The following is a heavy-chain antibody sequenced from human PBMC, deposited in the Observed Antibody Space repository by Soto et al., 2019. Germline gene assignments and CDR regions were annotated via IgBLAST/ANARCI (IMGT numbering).Heavy chain of an antibody. J-gene: IGHJ6*02. CDR2: IDPSDSYT. CDR3: ARQLGPPYYYYGMDV. Sequence: PGESLKISCKGSGYSFTSYWISWVRQMPGKGLEWMGRIDPSDSYTNYSPSFQGHVTISADKSISTAYLQWSSLKASDTAVYYCARQLGPPYYYYGMDVWGQGTTVTVSS. D-gene: IGHD6-6*01. V-gene: IGHV5-10-1*01. CDR1: GYSFTSYW.